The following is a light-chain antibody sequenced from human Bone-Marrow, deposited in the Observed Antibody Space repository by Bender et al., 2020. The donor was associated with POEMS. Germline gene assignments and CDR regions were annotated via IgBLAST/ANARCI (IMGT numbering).Light chain of an antibody. CDR1: SSDVGSYNL. J-gene: IGLJ2*01. CDR3: QVWESYIEHYVI. Sequence: QSALTQPASVSGSPGQSITISCTGTSSDVGSYNLVSWYQHHPGKAPKLMIYEVSKWPSGVSNRFSGSNSGNTATLTISGVEAGDEADYYCQVWESYIEHYVIFGGGTKLTVL. V-gene: IGLV2-14*02. CDR2: EVS.